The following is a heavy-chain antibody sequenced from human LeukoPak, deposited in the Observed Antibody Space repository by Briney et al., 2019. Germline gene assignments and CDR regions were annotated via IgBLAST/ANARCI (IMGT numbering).Heavy chain of an antibody. CDR3: ARDLITGTVRFDP. CDR1: GGSVSSGSYY. Sequence: SETLSLTCTVSGGSVSSGSYYWSWIRQPPGKGLEWIGYIYYSGSTNYNPSLKSRVTISVDTSKNQFSLRLSSVTAADTAVYYCARDLITGTVRFDPWGQGTLVTVSS. V-gene: IGHV4-61*01. D-gene: IGHD1-7*01. CDR2: IYYSGST. J-gene: IGHJ5*02.